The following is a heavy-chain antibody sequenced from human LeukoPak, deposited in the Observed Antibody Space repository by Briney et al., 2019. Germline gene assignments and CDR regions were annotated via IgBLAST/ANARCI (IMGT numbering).Heavy chain of an antibody. D-gene: IGHD3-22*01. J-gene: IGHJ6*03. CDR2: ISGSGGST. Sequence: PGGSLRLSCAASGFTFSSYAMSWLRQAPGKGLEWVSAISGSGGSTYYADSVKGRFTISRDNSKNTLYLQMNSLRAEDTAVYYCARGPGGRRGYHPLEDYYYYYYMDVWGKGTTVTVSS. CDR1: GFTFSSYA. V-gene: IGHV3-23*01. CDR3: ARGPGGRRGYHPLEDYYYYYYMDV.